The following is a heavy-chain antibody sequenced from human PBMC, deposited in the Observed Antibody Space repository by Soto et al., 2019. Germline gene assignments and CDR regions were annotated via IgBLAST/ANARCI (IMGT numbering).Heavy chain of an antibody. Sequence: QVQLQESGPGLVKPSETLSLTCTVSVASISSGGYYWSWICQHPGEGLEWIGYIYSSGSTSYNPSLKRRVTISVATSKNQFSLKLSSVTDADTAVYYCARESKYDTSAYPPWFAPWGQGTLVTVSS. D-gene: IGHD3-22*01. CDR3: ARESKYDTSAYPPWFAP. CDR1: VASISSGGYY. V-gene: IGHV4-31*03. CDR2: IYSSGST. J-gene: IGHJ5*02.